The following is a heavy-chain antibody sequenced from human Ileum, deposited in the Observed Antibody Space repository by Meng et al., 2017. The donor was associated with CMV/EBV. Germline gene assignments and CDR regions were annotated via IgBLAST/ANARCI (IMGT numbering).Heavy chain of an antibody. V-gene: IGHV4-34*01. CDR2: IFHVGGT. Sequence: QVQLHQWRAGLLTPSETLSLNCGVYDESSSRYFWTWIRQPPGKGLEWIGEIFHVGGTSYNPSLEGRATISVDTSKKQFSLKLSSVTAADTAVYYCARGTSQAWELLHYWGQGTLVTVSS. CDR3: ARGTSQAWELLHY. CDR1: DESSSRYF. J-gene: IGHJ4*02. D-gene: IGHD2-15*01.